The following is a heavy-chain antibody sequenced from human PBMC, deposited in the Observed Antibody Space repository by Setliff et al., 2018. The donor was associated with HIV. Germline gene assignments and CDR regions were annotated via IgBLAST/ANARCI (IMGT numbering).Heavy chain of an antibody. CDR1: GYTFNNYD. V-gene: IGHV1-8*02. CDR2: MNPKTGNT. CDR3: ARALAGGPYYDFWSGSYRDQYNYMDV. J-gene: IGHJ6*03. D-gene: IGHD3-3*01. Sequence: ASVKVSCKASGYTFNNYDNHWVRQATGEGLEWMGWMNPKTGNTGYAQKFQDRVTLNRNTTISIAYMAPSGLTSENPAVYYCARALAGGPYYDFWSGSYRDQYNYMDVWGKGTKVTVS.